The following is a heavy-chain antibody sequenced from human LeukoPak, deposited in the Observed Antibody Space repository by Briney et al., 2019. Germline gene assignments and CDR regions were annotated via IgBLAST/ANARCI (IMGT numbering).Heavy chain of an antibody. CDR1: GGSISSYY. Sequence: SETLSLTCTVSGGSISSYYWSWIRQPAGKGLEWIGRIYTSGSTNYNPSLKSRVTMSVDTSKNQFSLKMSSVTAADTAVYYCARDLWVTTGYYYGMDVWGQGTTVTVSS. CDR3: ARDLWVTTGYYYGMDV. V-gene: IGHV4-4*07. D-gene: IGHD1-14*01. CDR2: IYTSGST. J-gene: IGHJ6*02.